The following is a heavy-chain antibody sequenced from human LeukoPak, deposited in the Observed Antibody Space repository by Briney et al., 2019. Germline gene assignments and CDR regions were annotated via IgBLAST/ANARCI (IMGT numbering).Heavy chain of an antibody. V-gene: IGHV4-59*01. CDR2: IYYSGST. J-gene: IGHJ4*02. D-gene: IGHD3-22*01. CDR1: GGSISSYY. Sequence: SETLSLTCTVSGGSISSYYWSWIRQPPGKGREWIGYIYYSGSTNYNPSLKSRVTISVDTSKNQFSLKLSSVTAADTAVYYCARGRGSYYYDSSGYYDYWGQGTLVTVSS. CDR3: ARGRGSYYYDSSGYYDY.